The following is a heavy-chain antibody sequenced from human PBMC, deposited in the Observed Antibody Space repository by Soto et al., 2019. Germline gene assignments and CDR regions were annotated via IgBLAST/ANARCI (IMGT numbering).Heavy chain of an antibody. Sequence: GGSLRLSCAASGFTFDDYGMSWVRQAPGKGLEWVSGINWNGGSTGYADSVKGRFTISRDNAKNSLYLQMNSLRAEDTALYYCARGIDTMIVVAPDYWGQGILVTVSS. V-gene: IGHV3-20*04. CDR1: GFTFDDYG. CDR2: INWNGGST. CDR3: ARGIDTMIVVAPDY. J-gene: IGHJ4*02. D-gene: IGHD3-22*01.